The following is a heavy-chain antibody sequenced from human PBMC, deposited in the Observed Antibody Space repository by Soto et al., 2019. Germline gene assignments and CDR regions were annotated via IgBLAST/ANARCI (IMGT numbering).Heavy chain of an antibody. CDR1: GFTFSSYG. V-gene: IGHV3-33*01. CDR3: ARDGADWSSFDS. J-gene: IGHJ4*02. CDR2: IWYDGTTK. D-gene: IGHD3-9*01. Sequence: QMQLVESGGAVVQPGRSLRLSCATSGFTFSSYGMHWVRQAPGKGLEWVAIIWYDGTTKHYADSVKGRFTISRDNSKNTLYLQMDNVRVDDTAVYYCARDGADWSSFDSWGLGTLVSVSS.